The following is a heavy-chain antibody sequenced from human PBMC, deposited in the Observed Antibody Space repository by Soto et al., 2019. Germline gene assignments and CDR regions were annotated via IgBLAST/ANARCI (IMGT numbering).Heavy chain of an antibody. CDR3: TKNYYFDS. CDR1: GFTFSNYA. J-gene: IGHJ4*02. Sequence: GGSLRLSCAASGFTFSNYAMIWVRQAPVKALELVSSINIFVGNTNDADAVRGRFSMSRYDSENTLFLQMNSLRAGDTAIYYWTKNYYFDSWGQGTLVTVSS. V-gene: IGHV3-23*01. CDR2: INIFVGNT.